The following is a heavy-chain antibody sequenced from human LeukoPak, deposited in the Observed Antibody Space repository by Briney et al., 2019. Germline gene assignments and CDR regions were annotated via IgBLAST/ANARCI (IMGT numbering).Heavy chain of an antibody. V-gene: IGHV1-18*01. CDR3: ARVGYYDSNDAFDI. Sequence: ASVKVSCKTSGYSFTNYGITWVRQAPGQGLEWMGWISGYNSKPFYAQNFQGRVTMTTDTSTSTVYMEVRSLRSDDTAVYYCARVGYYDSNDAFDIWGQGTMVTVSS. CDR1: GYSFTNYG. J-gene: IGHJ3*02. CDR2: ISGYNSKP. D-gene: IGHD3-22*01.